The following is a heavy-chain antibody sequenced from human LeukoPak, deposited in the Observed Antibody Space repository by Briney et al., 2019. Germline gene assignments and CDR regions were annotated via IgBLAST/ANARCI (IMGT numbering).Heavy chain of an antibody. CDR2: INPNSGGT. CDR3: ARVRTLAAAGYFDY. D-gene: IGHD6-13*01. J-gene: IGHJ4*02. CDR1: GYTFTGYY. V-gene: IGHV1-2*02. Sequence: ASVKVSCKASGYTFTGYYMHWVRQAPGQGLEWMGWINPNSGGTNYAQKFQGRVTMTRGTSISTAYMELSRLRSDDTAVYYCARVRTLAAAGYFDYWGQGTLVTVSS.